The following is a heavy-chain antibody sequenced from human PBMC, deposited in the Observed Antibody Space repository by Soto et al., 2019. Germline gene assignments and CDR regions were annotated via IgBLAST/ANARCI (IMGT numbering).Heavy chain of an antibody. CDR2: IIPIFGTA. CDR1: GGTFSSYA. Sequence: QVQLVQSGAEVKKPGSSVKVSCKASGGTFSSYAISWVRQAPGQGLEWMGGIIPIFGTANYAQKFQGRVTITEDESTSTAYMELSSLRSEDTAVYYCARDLADCISTSCALGWFDPWGQGALVTVSS. D-gene: IGHD2-2*01. J-gene: IGHJ5*02. CDR3: ARDLADCISTSCALGWFDP. V-gene: IGHV1-69*12.